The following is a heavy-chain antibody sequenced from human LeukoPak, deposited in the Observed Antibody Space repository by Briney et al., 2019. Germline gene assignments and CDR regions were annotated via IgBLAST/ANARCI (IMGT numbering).Heavy chain of an antibody. J-gene: IGHJ4*02. D-gene: IGHD6-25*01. CDR1: GFTFSSDA. CDR2: IRGSDSRT. Sequence: GGSLRLSCAASGFTFSSDAMSWVRQTPGKGLECVSTIRGSDSRTYYADSVKGRFTISRDNSTNTLYLQMNSLRAGDTAVYYCAKSGSRQTVDYWGQGTLVT. CDR3: AKSGSRQTVDY. V-gene: IGHV3-23*01.